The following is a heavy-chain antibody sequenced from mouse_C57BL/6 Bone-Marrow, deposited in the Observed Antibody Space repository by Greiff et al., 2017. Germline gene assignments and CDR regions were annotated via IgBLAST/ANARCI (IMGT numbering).Heavy chain of an antibody. CDR3: ASGWLPGEWFAY. J-gene: IGHJ3*01. CDR2: INPYNGDT. Sequence: VHVKQSGPELVKPGDSVKISCKASGYSFTGYFMNWVMQSHGKSLEWIGRINPYNGDTFYNQKFKGKATLTVDKSSSTAHMELRSLTSEDSAVYYCASGWLPGEWFAYWGQGTLVTVSA. V-gene: IGHV1-20*01. D-gene: IGHD2-3*01. CDR1: GYSFTGYF.